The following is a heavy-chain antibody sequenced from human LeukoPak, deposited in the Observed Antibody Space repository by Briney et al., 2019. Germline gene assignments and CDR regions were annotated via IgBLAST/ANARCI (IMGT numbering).Heavy chain of an antibody. J-gene: IGHJ4*02. CDR2: ISGTGNTI. Sequence: GGSLRLSCAASDFNFVTYAMSWIRQAPGKGLEWVSYISGTGNTIYYTDSVKGRFAISRDNAKNSLFLQMNSLRAEDTAVYYCANQHMDYFDYWGQGTLVTVSS. CDR3: ANQHMDYFDY. V-gene: IGHV3-11*01. CDR1: DFNFVTYA. D-gene: IGHD2-21*01.